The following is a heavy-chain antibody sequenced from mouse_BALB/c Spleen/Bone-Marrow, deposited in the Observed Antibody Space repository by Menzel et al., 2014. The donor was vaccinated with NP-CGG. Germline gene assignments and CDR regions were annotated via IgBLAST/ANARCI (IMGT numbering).Heavy chain of an antibody. V-gene: IGHV5-17*02. CDR2: ISSGSSTI. J-gene: IGHJ2*01. D-gene: IGHD4-1*01. Sequence: VQLQQSGGGLVQPGGSRKLSCAASGFTFSSFGMHWVRQAPERGQEWVAYISSGSSTIFYADTVKGRFTISRDNPKNTLFLQMTSLRSEDTAMYYCTRGGNWEDFDYWGQGTTLTVSS. CDR1: GFTFSSFG. CDR3: TRGGNWEDFDY.